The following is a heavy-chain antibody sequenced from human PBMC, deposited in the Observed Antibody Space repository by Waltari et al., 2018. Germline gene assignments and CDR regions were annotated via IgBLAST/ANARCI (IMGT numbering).Heavy chain of an antibody. CDR2: ILASGYNT. CDR1: GFTFSNSD. V-gene: IGHV3-23*01. CDR3: ATSHGGQ. Sequence: EVQLLESGGGLVQPGGSLRVSCAASGFTFSNSDMGWGRQAPGKGLEWVSVILASGYNTHYADSVKGRFTISRDNFKNTLYLQMNSLRAEDTALYYCATSHGGQWGQGALVTVSS. J-gene: IGHJ4*02. D-gene: IGHD6-25*01.